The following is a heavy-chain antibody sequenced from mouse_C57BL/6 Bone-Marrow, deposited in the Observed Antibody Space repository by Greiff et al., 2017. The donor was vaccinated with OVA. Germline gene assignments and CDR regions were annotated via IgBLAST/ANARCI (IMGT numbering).Heavy chain of an antibody. D-gene: IGHD1-1*01. CDR2: IYPRSGNT. V-gene: IGHV1-81*01. CDR1: GYTFTSYG. CDR3: ARLGYYGSSYYWYFDV. J-gene: IGHJ1*03. Sequence: VQRVESGAELARPGASVKLSCKASGYTFTSYGISWVKQRTGQGLEWIGEIYPRSGNTYYNEKFKGKATLTADKSSSTAYMGLRSLTSEDSAVYFCARLGYYGSSYYWYFDVWGTGTTVTVSS.